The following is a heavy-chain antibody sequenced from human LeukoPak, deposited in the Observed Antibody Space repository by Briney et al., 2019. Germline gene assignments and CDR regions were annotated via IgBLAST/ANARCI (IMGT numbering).Heavy chain of an antibody. V-gene: IGHV3-23*01. D-gene: IGHD3-10*01. J-gene: IGHJ4*02. CDR2: ISGSGGST. CDR3: ARAMARGVIYLVY. Sequence: GGSLRLSCAASGFTFSSYAMSWVRQAPGKGLEWVSAISGSGGSTYYADSVKGRFTISRDNSKNTLYLQMNSLRAEDTAVYYCARAMARGVIYLVYWGQGTLVTVSS. CDR1: GFTFSSYA.